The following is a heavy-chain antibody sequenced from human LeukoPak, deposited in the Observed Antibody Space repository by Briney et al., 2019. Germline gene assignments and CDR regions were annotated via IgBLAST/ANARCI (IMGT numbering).Heavy chain of an antibody. D-gene: IGHD6-19*01. CDR3: ARNLGRYSSGWYYFDY. Sequence: SETLSLTCTVSGGSISSSSYYWGWIRQPPGKGLEWIGTIYYSGSTYYNPSLKSRVTISVDTSKNQFSLKLSSVTAADTAVYYCARNLGRYSSGWYYFDYWGQGTLVTVSS. CDR1: GGSISSSSYY. J-gene: IGHJ4*02. CDR2: IYYSGST. V-gene: IGHV4-39*01.